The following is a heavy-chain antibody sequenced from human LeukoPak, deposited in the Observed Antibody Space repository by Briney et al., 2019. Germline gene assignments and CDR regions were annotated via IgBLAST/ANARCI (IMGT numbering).Heavy chain of an antibody. CDR3: AIHGGGTIRIEAFDV. V-gene: IGHV3-30-3*01. CDR1: GFTFNSYS. Sequence: GGSLRPSCAASGFTFNSYSMHWVRQAPGKGLEWVTAISDDETYKFYADSVKGRFTISRDNSKNTLYLQMNSLRDEDTALYYCAIHGGGTIRIEAFDVWGQGTMVTISS. J-gene: IGHJ3*01. D-gene: IGHD3-3*01. CDR2: ISDDETYK.